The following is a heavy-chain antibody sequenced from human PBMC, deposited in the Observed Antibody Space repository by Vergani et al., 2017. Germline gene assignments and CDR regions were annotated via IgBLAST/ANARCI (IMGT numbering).Heavy chain of an antibody. D-gene: IGHD2-21*01. CDR1: GFTFSSYS. J-gene: IGHJ3*02. V-gene: IGHV3-48*02. CDR2: ISSSSSTI. Sequence: EVQLVESGGGLVQPGGSLRLSCAASGFTFSSYSMNWVRQAPGKGLEWVSYISSSSSTIYYADSVKGRFTISRDNAKNSLYLQMNSLRDVDTAVYYCARPAIVAGGAFDIWGQGTMVTVSS. CDR3: ARPAIVAGGAFDI.